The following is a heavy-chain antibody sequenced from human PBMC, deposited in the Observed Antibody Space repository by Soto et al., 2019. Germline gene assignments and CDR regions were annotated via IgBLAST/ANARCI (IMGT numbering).Heavy chain of an antibody. CDR3: AREASVAVLNWFDP. D-gene: IGHD6-6*01. J-gene: IGHJ5*02. V-gene: IGHV3-30-3*01. CDR2: ILYDGSIE. Sequence: GGSLRLSCAASGFTFSTYAMNWVRQAPGKGLEWVAVILYDGSIEHYADSVKGRFTVSRDNSKNTVYLQMNSLTPEDTAVYYCAREASVAVLNWFDPWGQGTLVTVSS. CDR1: GFTFSTYA.